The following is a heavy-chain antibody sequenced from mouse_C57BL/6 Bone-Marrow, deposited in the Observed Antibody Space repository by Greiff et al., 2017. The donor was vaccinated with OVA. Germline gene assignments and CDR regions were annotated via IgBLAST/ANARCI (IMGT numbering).Heavy chain of an antibody. CDR2: INPYNGGT. CDR1: GYTFTDYY. CDR3: ARKALSYGSSSWFAY. J-gene: IGHJ3*01. Sequence: VQLKQSGPVLVKPGASVKMSCKASGYTFTDYYMNWVKQSHGKSLEWIGVINPYNGGTSYNQKFKGKATLTVDKSSSTAYMELNSLTSEDSAVYYCARKALSYGSSSWFAYWGQGTLVTVSA. V-gene: IGHV1-19*01. D-gene: IGHD1-1*01.